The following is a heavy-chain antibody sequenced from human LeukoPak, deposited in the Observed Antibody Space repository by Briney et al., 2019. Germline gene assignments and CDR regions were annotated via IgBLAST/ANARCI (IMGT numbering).Heavy chain of an antibody. V-gene: IGHV1-46*01. CDR1: GYTFTSYY. CDR2: INPSGGST. D-gene: IGHD3-10*01. Sequence: ASVKVSCKASGYTFTSYYMHWVRQAPGQGLEWMGIINPSGGSTSYAQKFQGRVTMTRDTSTSTVYMELSSLRSEDTAVYYCARGGYYGSGSYYVAFDYWGQGTLVTVSS. CDR3: ARGGYYGSGSYYVAFDY. J-gene: IGHJ4*02.